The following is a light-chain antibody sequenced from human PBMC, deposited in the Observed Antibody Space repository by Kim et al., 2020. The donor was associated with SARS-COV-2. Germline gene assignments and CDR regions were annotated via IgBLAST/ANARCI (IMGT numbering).Light chain of an antibody. CDR1: SLRNYY. J-gene: IGLJ3*02. Sequence: SSELTQDPAVSVALGQTVRITCQGDSLRNYYASWYQQKPGQAPVFVLYGKGNRPSGIPDRFSGSSSGNTASLTITGAQAEDEADYYCNSRDSSGNHWVFGGGTQLTVL. CDR2: GKG. CDR3: NSRDSSGNHWV. V-gene: IGLV3-19*01.